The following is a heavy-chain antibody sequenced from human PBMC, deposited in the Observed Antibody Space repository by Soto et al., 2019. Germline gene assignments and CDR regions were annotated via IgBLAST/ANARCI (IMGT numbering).Heavy chain of an antibody. J-gene: IGHJ4*02. CDR1: CASINSGGFY. V-gene: IGHV4-31*03. D-gene: IGHD3-16*02. CDR2: IYFSGST. CDR3: ASGNAWEVILAY. Sequence: SETLSLTCTVSCASINSGGFYWSWVRQLPGKGLEWIGYIYFSGSTYYNPSLESRVTISLDTSQNQFSLKLSSVTAADTSVYFCASGNAWEVILAYWGQGALVTVSS.